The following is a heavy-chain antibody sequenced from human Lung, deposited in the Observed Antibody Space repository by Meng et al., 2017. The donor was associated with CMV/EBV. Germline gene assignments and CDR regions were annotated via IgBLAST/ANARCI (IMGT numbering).Heavy chain of an antibody. J-gene: IGHJ4*02. Sequence: GGSXRLXCTSSEFTSGSYGMHWVRQPPGKGLEWVGRIRNRAKKYTTEYAASVKGRFTTSRDDSKNSAYLQMNSLKTEDTALYYCTRVKKGIAGQTTFANWGQGTXVTVSS. D-gene: IGHD1-26*01. CDR2: IRNRAKKYTT. V-gene: IGHV3-72*01. CDR1: EFTSGSYG. CDR3: TRVKKGIAGQTTFAN.